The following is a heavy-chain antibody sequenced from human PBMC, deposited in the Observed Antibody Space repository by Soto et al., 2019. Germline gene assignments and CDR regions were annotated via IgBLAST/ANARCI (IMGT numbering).Heavy chain of an antibody. J-gene: IGHJ5*02. CDR1: GFTFSSYG. D-gene: IGHD3-3*01. Sequence: GGSLSLSCAASGFTFSSYGMHWVRQAPGKGLEWVSAISDSGGSTYYADSVKGRFTISRDNSKNTLYLQMNSLRAEDTAVYYCAKDQNYDPYNWFDPWGQGTLVTVSS. CDR2: ISDSGGST. V-gene: IGHV3-23*01. CDR3: AKDQNYDPYNWFDP.